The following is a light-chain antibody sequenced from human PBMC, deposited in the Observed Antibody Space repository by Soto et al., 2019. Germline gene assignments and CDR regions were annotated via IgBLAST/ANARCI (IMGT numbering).Light chain of an antibody. CDR1: QSVLYSSNNKNY. J-gene: IGKJ3*01. CDR2: WAS. V-gene: IGKV4-1*01. CDR3: QQYYSTPLT. Sequence: DIVMTQSPDSLAVSLGERATINCKSSQSVLYSSNNKNYLACYQKKPGQPPKLLIYWASTRESGVPDRFSGSGSGTDFTLTISSLQAKVVAVYYCQQYYSTPLTLGPGTKVDIK.